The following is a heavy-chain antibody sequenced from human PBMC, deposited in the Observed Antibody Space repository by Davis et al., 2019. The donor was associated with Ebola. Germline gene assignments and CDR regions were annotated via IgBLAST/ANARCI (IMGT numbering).Heavy chain of an antibody. D-gene: IGHD6-13*01. V-gene: IGHV4-59*01. J-gene: IGHJ4*02. CDR2: IYYSGST. Sequence: PSETLSLTCTVSGGSISSYYWSWIRQPPGKGLEWIGYIYYSGSTNYNPSLKSRVTISVDTSKNQFSLKLSSVTAADTAVYYCARSGIAAAANFDYWGQGTLVTVSS. CDR1: GGSISSYY. CDR3: ARSGIAAAANFDY.